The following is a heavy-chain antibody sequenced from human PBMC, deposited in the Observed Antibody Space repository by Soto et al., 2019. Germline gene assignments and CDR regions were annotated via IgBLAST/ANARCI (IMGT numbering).Heavy chain of an antibody. CDR3: ARGIAPYYFDY. V-gene: IGHV1-3*01. D-gene: IGHD6-13*01. CDR2: INAGNGNT. J-gene: IGHJ4*02. CDR1: GYTFTSYA. Sequence: ASVKVSCKASGYTFTSYAMHWVRQAPGQRLEWMGWINAGNGNTKYSQKFQGRITITRDTSASTAYMELSSLRSEDTAVYYCARGIAPYYFDYWGQGTLVTVSS.